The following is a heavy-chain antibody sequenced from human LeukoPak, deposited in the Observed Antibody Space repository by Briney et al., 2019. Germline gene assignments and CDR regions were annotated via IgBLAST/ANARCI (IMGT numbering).Heavy chain of an antibody. CDR1: GYTFTTYD. D-gene: IGHD3-22*01. CDR3: ARSVPKYYYDSSGYYFSGYYFDY. J-gene: IGHJ4*02. Sequence: GASVKVSCKASGYTFTTYDIHWVRQATGQGLEWMGGIIPIFGAANYAQKFQGRVTITADESTSTAYMELSSLRSEDTAVYYCARSVPKYYYDSSGYYFSGYYFDYWGQGTLVTVSS. V-gene: IGHV1-69*13. CDR2: IIPIFGAA.